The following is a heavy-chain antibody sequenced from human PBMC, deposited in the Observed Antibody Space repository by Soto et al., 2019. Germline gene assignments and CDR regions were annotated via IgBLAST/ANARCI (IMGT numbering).Heavy chain of an antibody. Sequence: SETLSLTCTVSGASISSGGNSWGWIRRPPGKALEWIGYIYQSGSTYYNPSLKSRVSISASMSKNQISLRLRSVTAADTAVYYCARGGYSGFDFDFDHWGQGTLVTVSS. CDR1: GASISSGGNS. CDR2: IYQSGST. J-gene: IGHJ4*02. V-gene: IGHV4-30-2*01. D-gene: IGHD5-12*01. CDR3: ARGGYSGFDFDFDH.